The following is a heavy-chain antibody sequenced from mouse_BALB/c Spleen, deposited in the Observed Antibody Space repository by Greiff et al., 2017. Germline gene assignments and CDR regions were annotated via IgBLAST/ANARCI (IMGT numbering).Heavy chain of an antibody. J-gene: IGHJ4*01. CDR3: ATYDSYYAMDY. D-gene: IGHD2-4*01. V-gene: IGHV3-6*02. CDR1: GYSITSGYY. Sequence: VQLKESGPGLVKPSQSLSLTCSVTGYSITSGYYWNWIRQFPGNKLEWMGYISYDGSNNYNPSLKNRISITRDTSKNQFFLKLNSVTTEDTATYYCATYDSYYAMDYWGQGTSVTVSS. CDR2: ISYDGSN.